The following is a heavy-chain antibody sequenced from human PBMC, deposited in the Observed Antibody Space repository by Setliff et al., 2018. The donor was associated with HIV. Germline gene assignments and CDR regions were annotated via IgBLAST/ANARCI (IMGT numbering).Heavy chain of an antibody. Sequence: SETLSLTCGVSGYSISSNYCWGWIRQPPGKGLEWIGNMCHGGNHNYYNPSLKSRVTISGQTSNNQFSLQLTNLEPGDTAMYYCAKGGYGGAYYVAGYWGQGTKVTVSS. V-gene: IGHV4-38-2*01. J-gene: IGHJ4*02. CDR1: GYSISSNYC. CDR2: MCHGGNHN. CDR3: AKGGYGGAYYVAGY. D-gene: IGHD5-18*01.